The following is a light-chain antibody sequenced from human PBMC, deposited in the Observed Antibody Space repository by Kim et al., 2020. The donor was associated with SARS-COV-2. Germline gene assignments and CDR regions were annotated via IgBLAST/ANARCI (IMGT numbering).Light chain of an antibody. Sequence: PVKSARITCGGNNIGSKSVHWYPKKPGHAPVLVIYYDNDRPSGIPERFSGSNSGNTATLTISRVEAGDEADYYCQVWDSSSDHRGVFGGGTKLTVL. CDR2: YDN. J-gene: IGLJ3*02. CDR1: NIGSKS. V-gene: IGLV3-21*04. CDR3: QVWDSSSDHRGV.